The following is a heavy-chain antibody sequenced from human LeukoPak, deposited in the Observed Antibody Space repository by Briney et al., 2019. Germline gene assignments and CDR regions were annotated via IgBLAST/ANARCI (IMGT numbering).Heavy chain of an antibody. D-gene: IGHD6-19*01. CDR2: IKSKTHGGTT. V-gene: IGHV3-15*01. J-gene: IGHJ4*02. Sequence: GGSLRHSCAPSGFNLCDAWMSWVRQAPGKGLEWVGRIKSKTHGGTTDYAAPVKGRFSISRDDSENTLYLQMNSLKTEDTAVYYCTLTPVGSGWFGGVFWGQRTLVTVSS. CDR1: GFNLCDAW. CDR3: TLTPVGSGWFGGVF.